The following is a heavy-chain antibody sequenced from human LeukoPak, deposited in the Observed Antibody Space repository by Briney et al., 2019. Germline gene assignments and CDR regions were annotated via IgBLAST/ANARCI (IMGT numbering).Heavy chain of an antibody. V-gene: IGHV4-59*01. Sequence: PSETLSLTCTVSGGSISSYYWSWIRQPPGKGLEWIGYIYYSGSTNYNSSLKSRVTISVDTSKNQFSLKLSSVTAADTAVYYCARAGDSSSWYDSPNWFDPWGQGTLVTVSS. J-gene: IGHJ5*02. CDR1: GGSISSYY. CDR2: IYYSGST. CDR3: ARAGDSSSWYDSPNWFDP. D-gene: IGHD6-13*01.